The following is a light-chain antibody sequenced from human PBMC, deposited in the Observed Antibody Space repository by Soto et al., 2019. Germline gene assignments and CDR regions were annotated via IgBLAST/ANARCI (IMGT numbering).Light chain of an antibody. J-gene: IGLJ3*02. CDR3: AAWDDSLNGPV. CDR1: SSNIGSNT. Sequence: QSVLTQPPSASGTPGQIVAISCSGSSSNIGSNTVTWYQQLPGTAPKLLIYSNNQRPSGVPDRFSGSKSGTSASLAISGLQSEDEADYYCAAWDDSLNGPVFGGGTKVTVL. CDR2: SNN. V-gene: IGLV1-44*01.